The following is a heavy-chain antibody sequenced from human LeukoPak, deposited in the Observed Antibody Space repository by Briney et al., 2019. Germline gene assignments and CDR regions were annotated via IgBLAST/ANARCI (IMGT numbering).Heavy chain of an antibody. CDR2: VSGTGGGT. V-gene: IGHV3-23*01. Sequence: PGGSLRLSCAASGFTFRSYAMSWVRQAPGKGLEWVSTVSGTGGGTYYADSVKGRFTISRDNLKNTLSLQMNSQRAEDTALYYCARESNSVGWFDPWGQGTLITVSS. CDR3: ARESNSVGWFDP. J-gene: IGHJ5*02. D-gene: IGHD5/OR15-5a*01. CDR1: GFTFRSYA.